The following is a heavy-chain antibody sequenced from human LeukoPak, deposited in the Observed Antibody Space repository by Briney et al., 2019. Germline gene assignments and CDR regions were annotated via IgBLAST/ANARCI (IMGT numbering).Heavy chain of an antibody. D-gene: IGHD5-18*01. V-gene: IGHV3-30*03. Sequence: GGSLRLSCAASGFTFSSYGMPWVRQAPGKGLEWVAVISYDGSNKYYADSVKGRFTISRDNSKNTLYLQMNSLRAEDTAVYYCASLVDTAMVHFDYWGQGTLVTVSS. CDR2: ISYDGSNK. CDR1: GFTFSSYG. CDR3: ASLVDTAMVHFDY. J-gene: IGHJ4*02.